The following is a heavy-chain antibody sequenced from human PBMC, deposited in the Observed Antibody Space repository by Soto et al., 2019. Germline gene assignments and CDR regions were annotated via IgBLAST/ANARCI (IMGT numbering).Heavy chain of an antibody. V-gene: IGHV1-8*01. CDR3: ARGNWFDP. Sequence: QVQLVQSGAEVKKPGASVKVSCKASGYTFITYDINWVRQATGQGLEWVGWVNPDSGETDYARKFQGRVTMTRNTSISTVYMELSVLRSEDTAVYYCARGNWFDPWGQGTLVTVSS. CDR1: GYTFITYD. CDR2: VNPDSGET. J-gene: IGHJ5*02.